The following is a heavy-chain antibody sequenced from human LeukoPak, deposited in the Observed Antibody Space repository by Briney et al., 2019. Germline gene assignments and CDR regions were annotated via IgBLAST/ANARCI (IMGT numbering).Heavy chain of an antibody. J-gene: IGHJ4*02. Sequence: ASVKVSCKASGYTFTSYGISWVRQAPGQGLEWMGWISAYNGNTNYAQKLQGRVTMTTDTSTSTAYMELGSLRSDDTAVYYCARVHVLLWFGEVYYFDYWGQGTLVTVSS. V-gene: IGHV1-18*01. CDR3: ARVHVLLWFGEVYYFDY. CDR2: ISAYNGNT. D-gene: IGHD3-10*01. CDR1: GYTFTSYG.